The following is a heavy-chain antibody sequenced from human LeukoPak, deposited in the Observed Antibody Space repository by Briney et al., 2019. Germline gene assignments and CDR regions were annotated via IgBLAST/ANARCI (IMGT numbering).Heavy chain of an antibody. CDR1: GFTFSNYW. D-gene: IGHD3-10*01. CDR2: TDRDGSSP. V-gene: IGHV3-74*01. CDR3: ARVTTSGSYKFDN. J-gene: IGHJ4*02. Sequence: GGSLRLSCAASGFTFSNYWMHWVRQAPGKGLVWVSHTDRDGSSPSYADSVKGRFTISRDNSKNTLYLQMNSLRAEDTAVYYCARVTTSGSYKFDNWGQGTLVTVSS.